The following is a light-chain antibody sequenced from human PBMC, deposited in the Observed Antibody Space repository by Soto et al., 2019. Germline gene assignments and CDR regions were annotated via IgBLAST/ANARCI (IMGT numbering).Light chain of an antibody. V-gene: IGLV2-14*01. CDR1: SSDVGGYNY. CDR3: SSYTSSSTLSYV. CDR2: EVS. Sequence: QSVLTQPASVSGSPGQSITISCTGTSSDVGGYNYVSWYQQHPGKAPKLMIYEVSNRPSGVSNRFSGSKSGNTASLTISGLQAEDEADYYCSSYTSSSTLSYVFGTGTKVTL. J-gene: IGLJ1*01.